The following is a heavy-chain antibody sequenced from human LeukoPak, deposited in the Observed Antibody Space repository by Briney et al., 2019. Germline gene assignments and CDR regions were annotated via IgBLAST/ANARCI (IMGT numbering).Heavy chain of an antibody. D-gene: IGHD2-2*01. J-gene: IGHJ4*02. Sequence: ASVKVSCKVSGYTLTELSMHWVRQAPGKGLEWMGGFDPEDGETIYAQKFQGRVTMTEDTSTDTAYMELSSLRSEDTAVYYCATVEGDIVVVPAAYYFDYWGQGTLVTVSS. CDR3: ATVEGDIVVVPAAYYFDY. CDR2: FDPEDGET. V-gene: IGHV1-24*01. CDR1: GYTLTELS.